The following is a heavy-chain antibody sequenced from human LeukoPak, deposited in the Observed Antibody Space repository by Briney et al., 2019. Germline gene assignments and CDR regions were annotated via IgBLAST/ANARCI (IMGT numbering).Heavy chain of an antibody. V-gene: IGHV1-69*13. Sequence: ASVKVSCKASGYTFTSYAISWVRQAPGQGLEWMGGIIPIFGTANYAQKFQGRVTITADESTSTAYMELSSLRSEDTAVYYCARGGVIVGAHDAFDIWGQGTMVTVSS. CDR1: GYTFTSYA. D-gene: IGHD1-26*01. J-gene: IGHJ3*02. CDR2: IIPIFGTA. CDR3: ARGGVIVGAHDAFDI.